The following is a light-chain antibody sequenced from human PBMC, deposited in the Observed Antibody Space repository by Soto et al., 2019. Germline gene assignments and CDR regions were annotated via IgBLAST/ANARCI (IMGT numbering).Light chain of an antibody. V-gene: IGLV2-14*01. CDR2: EVS. Sequence: QSALTQPASVSGSPGQSITISCTGTSSDIGFYNSVSWYQQHPGKAPKLMIYEVSNRPSGVSDRFSASKSGNTASLTISGLQAEDEADYYCSSYTSSRTLVLFGGGTKLTVL. CDR1: SSDIGFYNS. J-gene: IGLJ2*01. CDR3: SSYTSSRTLVL.